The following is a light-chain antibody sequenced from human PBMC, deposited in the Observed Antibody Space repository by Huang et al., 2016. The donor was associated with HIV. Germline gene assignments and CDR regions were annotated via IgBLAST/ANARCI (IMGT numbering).Light chain of an antibody. J-gene: IGKJ5*01. CDR1: QDINNY. V-gene: IGKV1-33*01. CDR3: QQYDNLPIT. Sequence: DIQMTQSPSSLSASVGDRVTITCQASQDINNYLNWYQQKPGKAPKLRIYDASNLETGVPSRFSGSGSGTDFTFTISSLQPEDIATYYCQQYDNLPITFGQGTRLEIK. CDR2: DAS.